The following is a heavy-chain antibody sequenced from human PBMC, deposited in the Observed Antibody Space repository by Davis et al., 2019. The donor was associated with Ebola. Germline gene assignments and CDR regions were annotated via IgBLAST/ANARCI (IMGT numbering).Heavy chain of an antibody. V-gene: IGHV4-34*01. D-gene: IGHD4-17*01. J-gene: IGHJ3*02. Sequence: MPSETLSLTCTVSGGSISSYYWSWIRQPPGKGLEWIGEINHSGSTNHNPSLKSRVTISVDTSKNQFSLKVSSVTAADTAVYYCARRGYGDYASAFDIWGQGTMVTVSS. CDR2: INHSGST. CDR1: GGSISSYY. CDR3: ARRGYGDYASAFDI.